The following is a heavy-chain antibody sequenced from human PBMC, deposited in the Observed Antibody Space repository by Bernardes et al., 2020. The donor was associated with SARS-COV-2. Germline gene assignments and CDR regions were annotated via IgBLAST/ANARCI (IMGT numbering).Heavy chain of an antibody. V-gene: IGHV3-23*01. Sequence: GGSLRLSCAASGFTFSSYAMSWVRQAPGKGLERVSVISGNGETTHYADSVKGRFTISRDNAKNTIYLQMNSLRVDDTAIYYCSKRRVEPAPEYWGQGTLVTVSS. CDR1: GFTFSSYA. D-gene: IGHD3-10*01. CDR2: ISGNGETT. J-gene: IGHJ4*02. CDR3: SKRRVEPAPEY.